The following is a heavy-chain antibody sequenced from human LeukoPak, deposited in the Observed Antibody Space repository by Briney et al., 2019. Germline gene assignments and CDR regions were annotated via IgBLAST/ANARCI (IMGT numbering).Heavy chain of an antibody. V-gene: IGHV4-4*07. CDR3: ARDIVDYGLLGWFDP. CDR2: IYASGST. Sequence: SETLSLTCPVSGGSISSYYWSWVRQPAGKGLEWIGRIYASGSTNYSPSLKSRVTMSVDTSKNQFSLKLSSVTAADTAVYYCARDIVDYGLLGWFDPWGQGTLVTVSS. D-gene: IGHD3-16*01. J-gene: IGHJ5*02. CDR1: GGSISSYY.